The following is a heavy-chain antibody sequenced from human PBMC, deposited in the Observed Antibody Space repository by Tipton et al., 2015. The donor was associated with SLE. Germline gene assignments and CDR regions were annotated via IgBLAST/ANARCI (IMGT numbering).Heavy chain of an antibody. CDR3: ARAGYCTNGVCSTTYYYYGMDV. Sequence: SLRLSCAASGFTFSSYSMNWVRQAPGKGLEWVANIKQDGSEKYYVDSVKGRFTISRDNAKNSLYLQMNSLRAEDTAVYYCARAGYCTNGVCSTTYYYYGMDVWGQGTMVTVSS. CDR1: GFTFSSYS. J-gene: IGHJ6*02. V-gene: IGHV3-7*01. CDR2: IKQDGSEK. D-gene: IGHD2-8*01.